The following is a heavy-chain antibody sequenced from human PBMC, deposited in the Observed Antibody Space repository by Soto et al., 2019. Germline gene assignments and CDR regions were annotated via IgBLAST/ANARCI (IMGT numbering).Heavy chain of an antibody. D-gene: IGHD5-18*01. CDR3: ARQKHNVDTVDFDY. V-gene: IGHV5-10-1*01. CDR2: IDPSDSYT. CDR1: GYSVTSYW. J-gene: IGHJ4*02. Sequence: XESLKISCKGCGYSVTSYWISWVRQMPGKGLEWMGRIDPSDSYTNYSPSFQGHVTISADKSISTAYLQWSSLKASDTAMYYCARQKHNVDTVDFDYWGQGTLVTVSS.